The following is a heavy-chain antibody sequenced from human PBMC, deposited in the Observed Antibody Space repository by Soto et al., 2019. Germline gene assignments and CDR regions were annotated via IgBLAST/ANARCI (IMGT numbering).Heavy chain of an antibody. CDR1: GYAFTTYG. CDR2: ISAHNGNT. J-gene: IGHJ4*02. CDR3: ARGRYGAY. D-gene: IGHD3-10*01. V-gene: IGHV1-18*01. Sequence: QVHLVQSGAEVKKPGASVKVSCQGSGYAFTTYGITWVRQAPGQGLEWMGWISAHNGNTNYAQKLQGRVTVTRDTPRSTAYMELRSLRYDDTAVYYCARGRYGAYWGQGARVTVSS.